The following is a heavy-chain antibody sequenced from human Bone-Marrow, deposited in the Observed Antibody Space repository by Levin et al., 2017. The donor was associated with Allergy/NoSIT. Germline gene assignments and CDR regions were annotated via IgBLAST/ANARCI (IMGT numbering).Heavy chain of an antibody. CDR3: ASRTGTHGYFDY. J-gene: IGHJ4*02. D-gene: IGHD1-7*01. CDR2: VRAGGST. V-gene: IGHV4-59*01. CDR1: GGSIPTYY. Sequence: SQTLSLTCTVSGGSIPTYYWSWIRQSPGKGLEWVGYVRAGGSTNYNPSLNGRVTISLDTSRNQFSLTLSSVTAADTAVYFCASRTGTHGYFDYWGQGNLVAVSS.